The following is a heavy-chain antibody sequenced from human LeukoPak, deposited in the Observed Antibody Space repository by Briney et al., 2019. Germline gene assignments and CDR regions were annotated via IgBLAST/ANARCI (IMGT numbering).Heavy chain of an antibody. D-gene: IGHD2-15*01. CDR2: IYPGDSDT. J-gene: IGHJ4*02. CDR1: GYSFTSYW. Sequence: GESLKISCKGSGYSFTSYWIGWVRQMPGKGLEWMGIIYPGDSDTRYSPSFQGQVTISADKSISTAYLQWSSLKASDTAMYYCARLRYCSGGSCYSYFDYWGQGTLVTVSS. V-gene: IGHV5-51*01. CDR3: ARLRYCSGGSCYSYFDY.